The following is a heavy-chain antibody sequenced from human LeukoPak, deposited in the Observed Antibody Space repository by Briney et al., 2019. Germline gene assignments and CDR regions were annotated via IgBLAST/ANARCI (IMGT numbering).Heavy chain of an antibody. CDR3: ARGGGLLLRGPSRFDP. V-gene: IGHV1-69*04. CDR1: GGTFSSYA. J-gene: IGHJ5*02. D-gene: IGHD1-26*01. CDR2: IIPILGIA. Sequence: GASVKVSCKASGGTFSSYAISWVRQAPGQGLEWMGRIIPILGIANYAQKFQGRVTITADKSTSTAYMELSRLRSDDTAVYYCARGGGLLLRGPSRFDPWGQGTLVTVSS.